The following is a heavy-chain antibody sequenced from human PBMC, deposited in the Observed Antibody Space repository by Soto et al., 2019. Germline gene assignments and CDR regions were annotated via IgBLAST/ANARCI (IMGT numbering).Heavy chain of an antibody. CDR1: GGTFSNYS. CDR3: ARSREYSIGWYNCFDA. Sequence: QVQLVQSGAEVKKPGSSVKVSCKAFGGTFSNYSISWVRQAPGQGLEWLGGIVPTFGTTNYAQKFRGRVTISADESTNKVCMDLSSLRSEDTAIYYCARSREYSIGWYNCFDAWGQGTLFPVSS. J-gene: IGHJ5*02. D-gene: IGHD6-19*01. V-gene: IGHV1-69*01. CDR2: IVPTFGTT.